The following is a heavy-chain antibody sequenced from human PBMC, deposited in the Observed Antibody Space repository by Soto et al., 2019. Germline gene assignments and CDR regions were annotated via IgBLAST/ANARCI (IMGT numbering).Heavy chain of an antibody. Sequence: QVQLVESGGGVVQPGRSLRLSCAASGFTFSSYAMHWVRQAPGKGLEWVAVISYDGSNKYYADSVKGRFTISRDNSKNTQXLQMNSLRAEDTAVYYCARDPEVIILGAVSSWFDPWGQGTLVTVSS. J-gene: IGHJ5*02. CDR2: ISYDGSNK. CDR1: GFTFSSYA. CDR3: ARDPEVIILGAVSSWFDP. D-gene: IGHD3-3*01. V-gene: IGHV3-30-3*01.